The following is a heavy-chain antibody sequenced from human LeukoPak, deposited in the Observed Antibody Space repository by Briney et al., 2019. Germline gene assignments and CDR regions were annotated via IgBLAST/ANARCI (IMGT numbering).Heavy chain of an antibody. D-gene: IGHD3-10*01. CDR2: IYYSGST. J-gene: IGHJ5*02. V-gene: IGHV4-31*03. CDR1: GGSISSGGYY. CDR3: ARVLRAGSVGLLWFGERGWFDP. Sequence: KPSETLSLTCTVSGGSISSGGYYWSWIRQHPGKGLEWIGYIYYSGSTYYNPSLKSRVTISVDTSKNQFSLKLSSVTAADTAVYYCARVLRAGSVGLLWFGERGWFDPWGQGTLVTVSS.